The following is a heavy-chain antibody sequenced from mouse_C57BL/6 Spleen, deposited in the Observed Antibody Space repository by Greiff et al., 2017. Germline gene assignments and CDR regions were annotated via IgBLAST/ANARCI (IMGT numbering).Heavy chain of an antibody. J-gene: IGHJ4*01. D-gene: IGHD1-1*01. Sequence: EVQLQESGGGLVKPGGSLKLSCAASGFTFSDYGMHWVRQAPEKGLEWVAYISSGSSTIYYADTVKGRFTISRDNSKNTLFLQMTSLRSEDTAMYYCASFYGDYWGQGTSVTVSS. CDR3: ASFYGDY. CDR2: ISSGSSTI. CDR1: GFTFSDYG. V-gene: IGHV5-17*01.